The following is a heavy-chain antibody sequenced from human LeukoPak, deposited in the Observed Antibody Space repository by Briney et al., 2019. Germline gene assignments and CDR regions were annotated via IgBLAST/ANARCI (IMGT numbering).Heavy chain of an antibody. CDR2: IYYSGST. V-gene: IGHV4-59*01. Sequence: SETLSLTCTVSGGSISSYYWSWIRQPPGKGLEWIGYIYYSGSTNYNPSLKSRVTISVDTSKNQFSLKLSSVTAADTAVYYCARGFGGDYDFWSGYYPDYWGQGTLVTVSS. D-gene: IGHD3-3*01. J-gene: IGHJ4*02. CDR3: ARGFGGDYDFWSGYYPDY. CDR1: GGSISSYY.